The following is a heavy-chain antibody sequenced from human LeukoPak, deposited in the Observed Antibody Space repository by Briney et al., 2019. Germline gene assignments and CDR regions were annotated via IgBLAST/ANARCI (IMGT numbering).Heavy chain of an antibody. CDR1: GFTFSSYS. V-gene: IGHV3-7*01. Sequence: GGSLRLSCAASGFTFSSYSMTWLRQAPGKGLEWVANIKQDGSEKNYVDSVKGRFTISRDNAKDSLYLQMNSLRAEDTAVYYCAREGHSGNYPRAWGQGTLVTVSS. J-gene: IGHJ5*02. D-gene: IGHD1-26*01. CDR3: AREGHSGNYPRA. CDR2: IKQDGSEK.